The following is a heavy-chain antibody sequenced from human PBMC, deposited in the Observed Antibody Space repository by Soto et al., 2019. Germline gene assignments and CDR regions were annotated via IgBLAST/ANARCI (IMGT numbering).Heavy chain of an antibody. V-gene: IGHV4-59*08. CDR2: IYYSGST. CDR3: ARTIDSYGYFHY. J-gene: IGHJ4*02. D-gene: IGHD5-18*01. CDR1: GGSISSYY. Sequence: SETLSLTCTVSGGSISSYYWSWIRQPPGKGLEWIGYIYYSGSTNCNPSLKSRVTISVDTSKNQFSLKLSSVTAADTAVYYCARTIDSYGYFHYWGQGTLVTVSS.